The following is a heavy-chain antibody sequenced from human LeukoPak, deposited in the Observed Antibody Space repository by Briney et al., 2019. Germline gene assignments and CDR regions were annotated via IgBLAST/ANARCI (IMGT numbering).Heavy chain of an antibody. CDR1: GFTVDSNY. J-gene: IGHJ4*02. CDR3: ARGDDSGYYDYFDY. D-gene: IGHD3-22*01. CDR2: IYTGGNT. V-gene: IGHV3-53*01. Sequence: GGSLRLSCAASGFTVDSNYLSWVRQAPGKGLEWVSTIYTGGNTYYAASVKGRFTISRDFSKNTVFLHMNSLRAEDTAMHYCARGDDSGYYDYFDYWGQGALVTVSS.